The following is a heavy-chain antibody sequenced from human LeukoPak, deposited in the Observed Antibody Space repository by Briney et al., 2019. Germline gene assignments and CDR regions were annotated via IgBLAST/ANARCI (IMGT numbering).Heavy chain of an antibody. J-gene: IGHJ4*02. CDR1: GFTFSSYG. V-gene: IGHV3-33*06. CDR3: AKGITMVRGVIYGYFDY. Sequence: GGSLRLSCAASGFTFSSYGMHWVRQAPGKGLEWVAVIWYDGSNKYYADSVKGRFTISRDNSKNTLYLQMNSLRVEDTAVYYCAKGITMVRGVIYGYFDYWGQGTLVTVSS. CDR2: IWYDGSNK. D-gene: IGHD3-10*01.